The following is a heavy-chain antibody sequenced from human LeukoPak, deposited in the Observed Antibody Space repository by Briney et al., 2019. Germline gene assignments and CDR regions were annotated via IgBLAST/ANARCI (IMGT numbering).Heavy chain of an antibody. CDR3: ARDRVRGVITYAGFDP. Sequence: SETLSLTCTVSGGSISSGGYYWSWIRQHPGKGLEWIGYIYYSGSTYYNPSLKSRVTISIDTSKNQLSLKLSSVTAADTAVYYCARDRVRGVITYAGFDPWGQGTLVTVSS. J-gene: IGHJ5*02. CDR1: GGSISSGGYY. V-gene: IGHV4-31*03. CDR2: IYYSGST. D-gene: IGHD3-10*01.